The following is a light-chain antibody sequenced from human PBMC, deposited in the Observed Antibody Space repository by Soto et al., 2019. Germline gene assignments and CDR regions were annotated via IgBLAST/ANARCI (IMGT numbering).Light chain of an antibody. J-gene: IGKJ1*01. V-gene: IGKV1-5*03. CDR3: QQYNIYWT. CDR2: KAS. Sequence: DVQMTQSPSTLSASVGDRVTITCRASQNITGWLAWHQQKPGKAPRLLIYKASTLQSGVPSRFSGSGYGTDFTLTINRLQPDDFATYYCQQYNIYWTFGQGTKVEIK. CDR1: QNITGW.